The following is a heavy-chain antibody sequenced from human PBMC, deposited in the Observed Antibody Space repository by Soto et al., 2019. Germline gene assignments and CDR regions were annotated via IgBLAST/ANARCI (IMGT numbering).Heavy chain of an antibody. CDR2: IDKRSAYR. CDR1: GFAFSDYA. D-gene: IGHD1-20*01. CDR3: AARSSITGYFDL. V-gene: IGHV3-23*05. Sequence: EVQLLESGGGLVQPGGSLRLSCEASGFAFSDYAMSWVRQTPEKGLEWVSAIDKRSAYRDYADSVKGRFTISRDDSKNTVYLQMNSLRADATAVFYCAARSSITGYFDLWGRGTLVTVSS. J-gene: IGHJ2*01.